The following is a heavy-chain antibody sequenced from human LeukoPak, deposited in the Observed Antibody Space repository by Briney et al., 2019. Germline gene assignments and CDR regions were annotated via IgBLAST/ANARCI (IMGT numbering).Heavy chain of an antibody. Sequence: RGESLKISCKGSGYSFTSYWIGWVRQMPGKGLEWMGIISPNDSDTRYSPSFQGQVTISADKSISTAYLQWSSLKASDTAMYYCARQSIRAVAGPDYWGQGTLVTVSS. D-gene: IGHD6-19*01. CDR2: ISPNDSDT. J-gene: IGHJ4*02. V-gene: IGHV5-51*01. CDR1: GYSFTSYW. CDR3: ARQSIRAVAGPDY.